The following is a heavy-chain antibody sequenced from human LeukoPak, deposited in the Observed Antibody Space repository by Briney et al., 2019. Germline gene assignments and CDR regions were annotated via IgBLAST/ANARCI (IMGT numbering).Heavy chain of an antibody. V-gene: IGHV1-69*01. CDR3: ASGGFGIVVEPAASLSDY. J-gene: IGHJ4*02. D-gene: IGHD2-2*01. CDR1: GGTFSSYA. CDR2: IIPIFGTA. Sequence: GSSVKVSCKASGGTFSSYAISWVRQAPGQGLEWMGGIIPIFGTANYAQKFQGRVTITADESTSTAYMELSSLRSEDTAVYYCASGGFGIVVEPAASLSDYWGQGTLVTVSS.